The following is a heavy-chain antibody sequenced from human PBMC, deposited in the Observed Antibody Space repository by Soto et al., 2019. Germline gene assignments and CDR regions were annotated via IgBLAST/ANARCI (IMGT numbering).Heavy chain of an antibody. V-gene: IGHV4-59*01. Sequence: QVQLQESGPGLVKPSETLSLTCAVSGDSISSYYCMWIRQPPWKGLDSIGYLYYGRSANYNPSLNSRVTLSVDTSTNQCSPTLSSMTAADTAVYYCALRSMAVLPEYWGQGTLVTVAS. J-gene: IGHJ4*02. CDR3: ALRSMAVLPEY. CDR2: LYYGRSA. CDR1: GDSISSYY. D-gene: IGHD3-3*02.